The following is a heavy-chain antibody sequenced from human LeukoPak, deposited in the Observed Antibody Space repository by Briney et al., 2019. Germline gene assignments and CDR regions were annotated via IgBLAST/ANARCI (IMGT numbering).Heavy chain of an antibody. CDR1: GGSISSSSYY. D-gene: IGHD5-24*01. CDR3: YCRDGYIWPHYFDY. Sequence: SETLSLTCTVSGGSISSSSYYWGWIRQPPGKGLEWIGSIYYSGSTYYNPSLKSRVTISVDTSKNQFSLKLSSVTAADTAVYYCYCRDGYIWPHYFDYWGQGTLVTVSS. CDR2: IYYSGST. V-gene: IGHV4-39*07. J-gene: IGHJ4*02.